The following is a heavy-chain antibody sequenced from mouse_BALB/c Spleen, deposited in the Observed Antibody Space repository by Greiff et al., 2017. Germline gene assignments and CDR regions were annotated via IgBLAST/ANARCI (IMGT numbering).Heavy chain of an antibody. CDR3: AREDGRIWFAY. V-gene: IGHV5-6-3*01. Sequence: EVQRVESGGGLVQPGGSLKLSCAASGFTFSSYGMSWVRQTPDKRLELVATINSNGGSTYYPDSVKGRFTISRDNAKNTLYLQMSSLKSEDTAMYYCAREDGRIWFAYWGQGTLVTVSA. J-gene: IGHJ3*01. CDR2: INSNGGST. CDR1: GFTFSSYG.